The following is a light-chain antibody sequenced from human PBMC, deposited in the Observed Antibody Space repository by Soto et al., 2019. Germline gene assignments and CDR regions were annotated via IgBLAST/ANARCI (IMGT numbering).Light chain of an antibody. CDR1: SSDFGVFNY. V-gene: IGLV2-8*01. CDR2: EVS. J-gene: IGLJ1*01. CDR3: SSYAGSNNYV. Sequence: QSALTQPPSASGSPGQSVTISCTGTSSDFGVFNYVSWYQQHPGKAPKLMIYEVSKRPSGVPDRFSGSKSGNTASLTVSGLPAEDEADYYCSSYAGSNNYVFGTGTKVTVL.